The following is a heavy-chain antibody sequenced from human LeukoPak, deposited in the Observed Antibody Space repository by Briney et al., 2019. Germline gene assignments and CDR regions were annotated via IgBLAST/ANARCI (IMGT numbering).Heavy chain of an antibody. CDR1: GDSISNYY. D-gene: IGHD3-16*02. V-gene: IGHV4-59*01. CDR2: IYYSGST. J-gene: IGHJ3*02. CDR3: ARYRDEALFAFDI. Sequence: SETLSLTCTVSGDSISNYYWSWIRQPPGKGLEWIGYIYYSGSTNYNPSLKSRVTISVDTSKNQFSLKLSSVTAADTAVYYCARYRDEALFAFDIWGQGAMVTVSS.